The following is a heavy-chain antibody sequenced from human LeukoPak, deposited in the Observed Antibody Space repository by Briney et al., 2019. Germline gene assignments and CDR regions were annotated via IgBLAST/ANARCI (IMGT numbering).Heavy chain of an antibody. V-gene: IGHV4-4*07. CDR2: IYTSGST. CDR3: ARDRRHWLASTIGRYNWFDP. CDR1: GGSISSHY. D-gene: IGHD2/OR15-2a*01. Sequence: SETLSLTCTVSGGSISSHYWSWIRQPAGKGLEWIGRIYTSGSTNYNPSLKSRVTMSVDTSKNQFSLKLSSVTAADTAVYYCARDRRHWLASTIGRYNWFDPWGQGTLVTVSS. J-gene: IGHJ5*02.